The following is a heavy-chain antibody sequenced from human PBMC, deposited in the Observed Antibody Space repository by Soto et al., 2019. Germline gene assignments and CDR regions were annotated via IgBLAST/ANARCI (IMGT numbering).Heavy chain of an antibody. J-gene: IGHJ6*02. CDR3: ARHGPYDSLMDG. V-gene: IGHV5-10-1*01. CDR1: GYSFTSYW. CDR2: IDPSDSYT. Sequence: GESLKISCKGSGYSFTSYWISWVRQMPGKGLEWMGRIDPSDSYTNYSPSFQGHVTISADKSISTAYLQWSSLKASDTAMYYCARHGPYDSLMDGWGQGTTVTVSS. D-gene: IGHD3-3*01.